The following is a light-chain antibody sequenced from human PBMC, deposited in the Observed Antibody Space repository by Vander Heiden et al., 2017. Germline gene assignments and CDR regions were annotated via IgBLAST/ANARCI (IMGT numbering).Light chain of an antibody. J-gene: IGLJ3*02. CDR2: TNN. V-gene: IGLV1-44*01. CDR1: SFNIGSNS. CDR3: AAWDDSLNGLWV. Sequence: QSVLTQPPSASGTPGQSVTISCPGSSFNIGSNSVNWYQQLPGTAPKLLIYTNNQRPSGVPDRFSGSKSGTSASLAISELQSEDEADYYCAAWDDSLNGLWVFGGGTKLTVL.